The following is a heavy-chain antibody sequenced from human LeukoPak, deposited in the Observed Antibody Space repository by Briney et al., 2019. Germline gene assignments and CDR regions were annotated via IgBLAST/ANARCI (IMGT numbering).Heavy chain of an antibody. Sequence: HPGGSLRLSCAASGFTLNNYNMNWVRQAPGKGLEWVSYISSNSDTIYYADSVKGRFTISRDNAENSLYLQMNSLRAEDTAVYYCARTTMTSPYYFDYWGQGTLVTVSS. D-gene: IGHD3-22*01. J-gene: IGHJ4*02. CDR3: ARTTMTSPYYFDY. CDR2: ISSNSDTI. CDR1: GFTLNNYN. V-gene: IGHV3-48*01.